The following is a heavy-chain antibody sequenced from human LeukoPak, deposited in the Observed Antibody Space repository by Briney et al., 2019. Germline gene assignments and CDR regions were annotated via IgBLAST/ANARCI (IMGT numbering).Heavy chain of an antibody. J-gene: IGHJ3*02. CDR2: INLSGST. CDR3: ARGPTYGDYADAFDI. CDR1: GGSFSGYY. V-gene: IGHV4-34*01. Sequence: SETLSLTCAVYGGSFSGYYWSWIRQPPGKGLEWIGEINLSGSTNYNPSLKSRVTISVDTSKNQFSLKLSSVTAADTAVYYCARGPTYGDYADAFDIWGQGTMVTVSS. D-gene: IGHD4-17*01.